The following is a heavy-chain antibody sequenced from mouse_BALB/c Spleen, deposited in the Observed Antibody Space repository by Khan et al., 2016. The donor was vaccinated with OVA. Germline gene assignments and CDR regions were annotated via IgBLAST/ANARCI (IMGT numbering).Heavy chain of an antibody. CDR2: IYPGDGDT. D-gene: IGHD2-14*01. V-gene: IGHV1-87*01. Sequence: QVQLQQSGAELARPGASVKLSCKASGYTFTTYWMQWVHQRPGQGLEWIGTIYPGDGDTRYTQNFKDKATLTADESSSTAYMQLSSLASEDSAVYYCASYRYDYFDYWGQGTTLTVSS. CDR3: ASYRYDYFDY. J-gene: IGHJ2*01. CDR1: GYTFTTYW.